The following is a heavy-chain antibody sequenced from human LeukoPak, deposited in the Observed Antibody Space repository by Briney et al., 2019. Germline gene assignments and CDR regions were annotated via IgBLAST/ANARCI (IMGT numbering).Heavy chain of an antibody. V-gene: IGHV1-69*06. D-gene: IGHD2-2*01. J-gene: IGHJ4*02. CDR3: ATVSDSYAWRDY. Sequence: SVKVSCKASGGTFSSYAISWVRQAPGQGLEWMGGIIPIFGTANYAQKFQGRVTMTEDTSTDTAYMELSSLRSEDTAVYYCATVSDSYAWRDYWGQGTLVTVSS. CDR2: IIPIFGTA. CDR1: GGTFSSYA.